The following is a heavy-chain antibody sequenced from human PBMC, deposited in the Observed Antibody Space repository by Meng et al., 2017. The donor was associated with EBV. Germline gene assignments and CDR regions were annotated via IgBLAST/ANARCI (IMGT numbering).Heavy chain of an antibody. J-gene: IGHJ4*02. CDR2: INAGNGNT. Sequence: QVQHGQSGAEVKKPGASVKVSCKASGYTFTSYAMHWVRQAPGQRLEWMGWINAGNGNTKYSQKFQGRVTITRDTSASTAYMELSSLRSEDTAVYYCARSGATIFGVVIPTYYFDYWGQGTLVTVSS. V-gene: IGHV1-3*01. CDR1: GYTFTSYA. CDR3: ARSGATIFGVVIPTYYFDY. D-gene: IGHD3-3*01.